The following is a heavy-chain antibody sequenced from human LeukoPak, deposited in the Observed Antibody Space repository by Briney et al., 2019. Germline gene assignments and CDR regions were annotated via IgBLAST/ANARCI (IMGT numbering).Heavy chain of an antibody. J-gene: IGHJ5*02. V-gene: IGHV1-2*02. D-gene: IGHD6-6*01. CDR1: GYTFTGDF. Sequence: GASVKVSCKASGYTFTGDFIHRVRQAPGQGLEWMGWINSDSGGTNYARKFQGRVTMTRDTPISTAYMEPSSLRSDDTAVFYCARGNIATRRGENWFDPWGQGTLVTVSS. CDR2: INSDSGGT. CDR3: ARGNIATRRGENWFDP.